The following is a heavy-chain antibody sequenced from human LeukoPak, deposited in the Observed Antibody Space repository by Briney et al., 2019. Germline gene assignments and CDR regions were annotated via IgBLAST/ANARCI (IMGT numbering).Heavy chain of an antibody. J-gene: IGHJ4*02. V-gene: IGHV3-9*01. CDR2: ISWNSGSI. CDR1: GFTFDDYA. D-gene: IGHD6-13*01. CDR3: AKDNRRSWYYFDY. Sequence: GRSLRLSCAASGFTFDDYAMHWVRQAPGKGLEWVSGISWNSGSIGYADSVKGRFTISRDNAKNSLYLQMNSLRAEDTALYYCAKDNRRSWYYFDYWGQGTLVTVSS.